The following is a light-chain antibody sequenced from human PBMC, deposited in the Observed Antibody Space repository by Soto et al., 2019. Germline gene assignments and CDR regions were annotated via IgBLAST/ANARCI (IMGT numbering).Light chain of an antibody. V-gene: IGKV1-5*03. J-gene: IGKJ1*01. CDR2: MAS. CDR3: QQYKSYSRT. Sequence: GDRVTIPCRASQSISSWLAWYQQKPGKVPKLLIYMASSLESGVPSRFSGSGSGTEFTLTISSLQPDDFATYYCQQYKSYSRTFGQGTKVEIK. CDR1: QSISSW.